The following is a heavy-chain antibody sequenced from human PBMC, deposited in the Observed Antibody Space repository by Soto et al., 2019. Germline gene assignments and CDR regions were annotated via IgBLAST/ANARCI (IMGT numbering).Heavy chain of an antibody. CDR2: TRNKANSYTT. J-gene: IGHJ4*02. CDR1: GFTFSDHY. CDR3: VRVLTTGGYHFDY. Sequence: EVQLVESGGGLVQPGGSLRLSCAASGFTFSDHYMDWVRQAPGKGLEWVGRTRNKANSYTTEYAASVKGRFTISRDDSKKSLYLQMNSLKTEDTALYYCVRVLTTGGYHFDYWGQGTLVTVSS. D-gene: IGHD4-17*01. V-gene: IGHV3-72*01.